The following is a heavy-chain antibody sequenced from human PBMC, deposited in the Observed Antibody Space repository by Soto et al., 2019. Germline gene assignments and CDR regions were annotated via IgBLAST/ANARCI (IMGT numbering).Heavy chain of an antibody. D-gene: IGHD6-19*01. Sequence: QVQLVQSGAEVKKPGASVKVSCKASGYTFTSYGISWVRQAPGQGLEWMGWISAYNGNTNYAQKLQGRVTMTTDTSTSTAYMELRSLRSDDTAVYHCARDPVSEWLAPRWFDPWGQGTLVTVSS. J-gene: IGHJ5*02. CDR2: ISAYNGNT. V-gene: IGHV1-18*01. CDR1: GYTFTSYG. CDR3: ARDPVSEWLAPRWFDP.